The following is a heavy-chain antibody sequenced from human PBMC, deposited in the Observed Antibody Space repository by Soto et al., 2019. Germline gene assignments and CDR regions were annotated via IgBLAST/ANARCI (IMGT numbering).Heavy chain of an antibody. CDR2: ISSSSTI. Sequence: GGSLRLSCAASGFTFSSYSMNWVRQAPGKGLEWVSYISSSSTIYYADSVKGRFTISRDNAKNSLYLQMNSLRAEDTAVYYCARFSPPLDAFDIWGQGTMVTVSS. CDR1: GFTFSSYS. J-gene: IGHJ3*02. CDR3: ARFSPPLDAFDI. V-gene: IGHV3-48*01.